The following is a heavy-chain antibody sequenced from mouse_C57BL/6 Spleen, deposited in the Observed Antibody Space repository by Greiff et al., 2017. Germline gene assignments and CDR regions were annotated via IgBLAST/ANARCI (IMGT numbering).Heavy chain of an antibody. CDR2: IYPGSGST. D-gene: IGHD2-3*01. V-gene: IGHV1-55*01. CDR1: GYTFTSYW. CDR3: ARRDDGYFYWYFDV. J-gene: IGHJ1*03. Sequence: QVQLQQPGAELVKPGASVKMSCKASGYTFTSYWITWVKQRPGQGLEWIGDIYPGSGSTNYNEKFKSKATLTVDTSSSTAYMQLSSLTSEDSAVYYCARRDDGYFYWYFDVWGTGTTVTVAS.